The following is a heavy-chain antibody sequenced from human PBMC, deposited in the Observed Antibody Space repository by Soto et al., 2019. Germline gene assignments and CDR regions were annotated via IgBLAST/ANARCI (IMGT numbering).Heavy chain of an antibody. J-gene: IGHJ4*02. CDR1: GFTFSSYS. CDR2: FRAGGDDGTT. D-gene: IGHD3-10*01. CDR3: AKKVNSGSGSQYFDY. V-gene: IGHV3-23*01. Sequence: GGSLRLSCVASGFTFSSYSMSWVRQAPGKGLEWVSGFRAGGDDGTTYYADSVKGRFTISRDNSKNTLFLQMNSLRAEDTAIYYCAKKVNSGSGSQYFDYFGQGTLVTVSS.